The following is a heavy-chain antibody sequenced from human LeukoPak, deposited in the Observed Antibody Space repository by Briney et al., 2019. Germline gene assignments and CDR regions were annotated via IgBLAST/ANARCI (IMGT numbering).Heavy chain of an antibody. V-gene: IGHV3-21*01. CDR3: AREGNDYYYDQ. CDR1: GFIFKTYT. D-gene: IGHD3-16*01. CDR2: ITGDCKYI. Sequence: GGSLRLSCAASGFIFKTYTMTWVRQAPGKGLERVSSITGDCKYITYADSVKGRLTISRDNAKNSLYLQVASLRGDDTATYYCAREGNDYYYDQWGQGTLVTVSP. J-gene: IGHJ4*02.